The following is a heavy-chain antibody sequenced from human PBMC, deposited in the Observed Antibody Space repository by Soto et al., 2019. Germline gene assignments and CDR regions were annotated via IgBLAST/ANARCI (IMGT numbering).Heavy chain of an antibody. D-gene: IGHD2-8*01. CDR2: INWDSGDI. J-gene: IGHJ4*02. CDR1: GISFDDYA. V-gene: IGHV3-9*01. Sequence: PGGSLRLSCVVSGISFDDYAMHWVRQVPGKGLEWVSGINWDSGDIGYADSVRGRFTISRDNAKNSLYLQMNSLRSEDTALYYCVKDTAPGFCDANGHLDSWRQGTRVTVSS. CDR3: VKDTAPGFCDANGHLDS.